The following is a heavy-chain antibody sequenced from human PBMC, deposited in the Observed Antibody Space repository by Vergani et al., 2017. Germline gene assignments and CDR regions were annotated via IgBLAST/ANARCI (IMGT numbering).Heavy chain of an antibody. Sequence: QVQLQQWGAGLLKPSETLSLTCAVYGGSFSGYYWSWIRQPPGKGLEWIGEINHSGSTNYNPSLKSRVTISVDTSKNQFSLKLSSVTAADTAVYYCAREGDDYGDYGWNYYFDYWGQGTLVTVSS. J-gene: IGHJ4*02. D-gene: IGHD4-17*01. CDR2: INHSGST. CDR3: AREGDDYGDYGWNYYFDY. V-gene: IGHV4-34*01. CDR1: GGSFSGYY.